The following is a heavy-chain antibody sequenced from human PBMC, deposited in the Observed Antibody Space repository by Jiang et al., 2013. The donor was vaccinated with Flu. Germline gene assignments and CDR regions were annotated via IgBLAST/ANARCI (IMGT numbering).Heavy chain of an antibody. CDR1: GFTFSNYA. J-gene: IGHJ5*02. CDR3: VKDWRDGENCGGDCLIT. D-gene: IGHD2-21*01. CDR2: ISGSGGRT. Sequence: VQLLESGGGLVQRGGSLRLSCVASGFTFSNYAMTWVRQAPGKGLEWVSSISGSGGRTYYGDSVKGXFTISRDNSRNTQYLQMHNLRAEDTALYYCVKDWRDGENCGGDCLITWGQGTLVTVSS. V-gene: IGHV3-23*01.